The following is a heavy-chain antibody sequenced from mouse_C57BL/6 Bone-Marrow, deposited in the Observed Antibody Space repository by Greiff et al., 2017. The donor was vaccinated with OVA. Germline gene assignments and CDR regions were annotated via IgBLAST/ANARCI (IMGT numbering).Heavy chain of an antibody. D-gene: IGHD2-14*01. J-gene: IGHJ3*01. V-gene: IGHV14-4*01. CDR1: GFNIKDDY. CDR2: IDPENGDT. Sequence: VQLQQSGAELVRPGASVKLSCTASGFNIKDDYMHWVKQRPEQGLEWIGWIDPENGDTEYASKFQGKATITADTSSNTAYLQLSSLTSEDTAVYYCTTGEVRRGAWFAYWGQGTLVTVSA. CDR3: TTGEVRRGAWFAY.